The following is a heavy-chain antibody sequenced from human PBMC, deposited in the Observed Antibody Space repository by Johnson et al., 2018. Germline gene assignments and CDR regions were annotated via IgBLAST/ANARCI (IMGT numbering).Heavy chain of an antibody. J-gene: IGHJ1*01. CDR1: EFTFSSYA. D-gene: IGHD1-26*01. Sequence: QLVETGGGVVRPGGSLRLSCAASEFTFSSYAMSWVRQAPGKGLEWVSAISGSGGSTYYADSVKGRFTISRDNSKNTLYLQMNSLRAEDTAVYYCARDTSGSYLGYFQHWGQGTLVTVSS. V-gene: IGHV3-23*04. CDR3: ARDTSGSYLGYFQH. CDR2: ISGSGGST.